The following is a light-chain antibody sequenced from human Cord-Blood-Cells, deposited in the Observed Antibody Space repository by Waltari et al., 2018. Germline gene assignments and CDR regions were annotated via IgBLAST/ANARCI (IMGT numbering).Light chain of an antibody. J-gene: IGLJ1*01. V-gene: IGLV3-1*01. CDR3: QAWDSSTACV. CDR2: QDS. Sequence: SYELTQPTSVPVSPAQTASITRSGDKLGDTNASWVQQKPAQSPVLVIYQDSKRPSGIPERFSGSNSGNTATLTISGTQAMDEADYYCQAWDSSTACVFGTGTKVTVL. CDR1: KLGDTN.